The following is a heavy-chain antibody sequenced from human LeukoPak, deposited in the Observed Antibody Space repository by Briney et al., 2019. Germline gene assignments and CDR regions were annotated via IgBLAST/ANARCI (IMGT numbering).Heavy chain of an antibody. CDR3: AKDRRTDYRGAWY. Sequence: GGALRLSCAASGFTFSSYAMTWVRQAPGKGLEWVSTISGNGGSTHYADSAKGRFTISRDNSKNTLYLQMNSLRAGDTAVYYCAKDRRTDYRGAWYWGQGTLVSVS. V-gene: IGHV3-23*01. CDR1: GFTFSSYA. J-gene: IGHJ4*02. D-gene: IGHD6-19*01. CDR2: ISGNGGST.